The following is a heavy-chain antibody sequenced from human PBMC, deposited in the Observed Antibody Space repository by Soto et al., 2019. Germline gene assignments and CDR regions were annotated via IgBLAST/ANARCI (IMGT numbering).Heavy chain of an antibody. CDR1: GFTFSSYA. CDR2: ISGSGGST. J-gene: IGHJ4*02. CDR3: AKQNGYGGNSELEY. V-gene: IGHV3-23*01. Sequence: EVQLLESGGGLVQPGGSLRLSCAASGFTFSSYAMSWVRQAPGKGLEWVSAISGSGGSTYYADSVKGRFTISRDNSKNTLYLQMNSLRGEDTAVYYCAKQNGYGGNSELEYWGQGTLVTVSS. D-gene: IGHD2-15*01.